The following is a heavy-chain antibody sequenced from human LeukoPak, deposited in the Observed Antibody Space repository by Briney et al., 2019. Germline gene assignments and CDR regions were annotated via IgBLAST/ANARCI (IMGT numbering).Heavy chain of an antibody. CDR2: ISGSGGST. CDR1: GFTFSSYA. V-gene: IGHV3-23*01. CDR3: AGPKYSSSWYYYYYMDV. Sequence: GGSLRLSCAASGFTFSSYAMSWVRQAPGKGLEWVSAISGSGGSTYYADSVKGRFTISRDNSKSTLYLQMNSLRAEDTAVYYCAGPKYSSSWYYYYYMDVWGKGTTVTVSS. D-gene: IGHD6-13*01. J-gene: IGHJ6*03.